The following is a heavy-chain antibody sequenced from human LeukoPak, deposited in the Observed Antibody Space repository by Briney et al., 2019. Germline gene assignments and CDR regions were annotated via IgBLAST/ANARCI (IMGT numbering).Heavy chain of an antibody. D-gene: IGHD3-22*01. CDR2: ITTSSSYI. V-gene: IGHV3-21*01. Sequence: GGSLRLSCAASGFTFTTYSMDWVRQAPGQGLEWVSYITTSSSYIYYADSVKGRFTISRDNSKNTLYLQMNSLSAEGTAVYYCAKDGGYYDIDYWGQGTLVTVSS. CDR1: GFTFTTYS. CDR3: AKDGGYYDIDY. J-gene: IGHJ4*02.